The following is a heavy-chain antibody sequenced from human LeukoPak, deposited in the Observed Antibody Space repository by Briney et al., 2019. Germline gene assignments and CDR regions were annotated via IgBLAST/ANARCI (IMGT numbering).Heavy chain of an antibody. V-gene: IGHV4-59*02. CDR1: GASVSSTY. CDR3: GRMVVAFRFYY. Sequence: PSETLSLTYPVSGASVSSTYGGSVRQPPGKGLEWIGYIYYSGSTNYNPSLKSRVTISVDTSKNQFSLKLSSVTAADTAAYSCGRMVVAFRFYYWGQGTLVTVSS. J-gene: IGHJ4*02. D-gene: IGHD2-15*01. CDR2: IYYSGST.